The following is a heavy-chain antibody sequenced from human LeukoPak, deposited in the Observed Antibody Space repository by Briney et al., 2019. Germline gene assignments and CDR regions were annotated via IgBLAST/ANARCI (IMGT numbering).Heavy chain of an antibody. D-gene: IGHD3-10*01. J-gene: IGHJ4*02. CDR1: GFTFSSYW. Sequence: AGGSLRLSCAASGFTFSSYWMSWVRQAPGKGLEWVANIKQDGSEKNYVDSVKGRFTISRDNAKNSPYLQMNSLRVEDTAVYYCGRYGQVPIDWGQGTLVTVSS. CDR2: IKQDGSEK. CDR3: GRYGQVPID. V-gene: IGHV3-7*03.